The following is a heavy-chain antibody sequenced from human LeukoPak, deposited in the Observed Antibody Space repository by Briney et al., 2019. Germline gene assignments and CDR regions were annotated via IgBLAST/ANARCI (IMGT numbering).Heavy chain of an antibody. CDR1: GGTFSSYA. J-gene: IGHJ4*02. V-gene: IGHV1-69*01. Sequence: SVKVSCKASGGTFSSYAISWVRQAPGQGLEWMGGIIPIFGTANYAQKFQGRVTITADESTSTAYMELSSLRSEDTAVYYCARVSSGWRTPTEYYFDYWGQGTLVTVSS. D-gene: IGHD6-19*01. CDR2: IIPIFGTA. CDR3: ARVSSGWRTPTEYYFDY.